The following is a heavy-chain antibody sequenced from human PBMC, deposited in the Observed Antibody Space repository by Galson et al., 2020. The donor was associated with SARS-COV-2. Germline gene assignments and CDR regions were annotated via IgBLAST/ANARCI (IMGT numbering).Heavy chain of an antibody. V-gene: IGHV1-18*01. J-gene: IGHJ6*02. CDR2: ISAYNGNT. D-gene: IGHD1-26*01. CDR1: GYTFTSYG. Sequence: ASVKVSCKASGYTFTSYGISWVRQAPGQGLEWMGWISAYNGNTNYAQKLQGRVTMTTDTSTSTAYMELRSLRSDDPAVYYCARRWELLGDYYGMDVWGQGTTVTVSS. CDR3: ARRWELLGDYYGMDV.